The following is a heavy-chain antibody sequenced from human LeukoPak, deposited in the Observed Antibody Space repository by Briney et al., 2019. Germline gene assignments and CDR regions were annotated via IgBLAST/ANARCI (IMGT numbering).Heavy chain of an antibody. Sequence: GESLKISCTASGYSFTSYWIGWVRQMSGQGLEYMGIIYPGDSETRYSPSFEGQVTISADKTFNAAYLQWSSLTASDTAMYYCARQDVGRYFDPWGQGTLVTVSS. CDR3: ARQDVGRYFDP. CDR1: GYSFTSYW. CDR2: IYPGDSET. D-gene: IGHD3-10*01. J-gene: IGHJ5*02. V-gene: IGHV5-51*01.